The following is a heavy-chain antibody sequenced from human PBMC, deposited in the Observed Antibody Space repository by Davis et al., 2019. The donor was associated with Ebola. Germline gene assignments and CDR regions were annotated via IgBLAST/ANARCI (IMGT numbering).Heavy chain of an antibody. D-gene: IGHD6-25*01. CDR3: ARGGIMLAANNFFNS. V-gene: IGHV1-69*13. Sequence: SVTVSCKTSGGNFNNYVISWVRQAPGQGLEWMGGIIPLFGTTNYAQMFQGRVTITADASSTTVYLDLSSLTSDDTAIYYCARGGIMLAANNFFNSWGQGTLVTVSS. J-gene: IGHJ5*02. CDR1: GGNFNNYV. CDR2: IIPLFGTT.